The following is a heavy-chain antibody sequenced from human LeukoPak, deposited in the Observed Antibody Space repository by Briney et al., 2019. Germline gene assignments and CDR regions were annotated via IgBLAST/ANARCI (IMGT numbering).Heavy chain of an antibody. J-gene: IGHJ4*02. CDR3: AKGIQLWLITLFDY. D-gene: IGHD5-18*01. V-gene: IGHV3-23*01. CDR1: GFTFSSYA. CDR2: ISGSGGRT. Sequence: GGSLRLSCAASGFTFSSYAMSWVRQAPGKGLEWVSAISGSGGRTYYADSVKGRFTISRDNSKNTLYLQMNSLRAEDTAVYYCAKGIQLWLITLFDYWGQGTLVTVSS.